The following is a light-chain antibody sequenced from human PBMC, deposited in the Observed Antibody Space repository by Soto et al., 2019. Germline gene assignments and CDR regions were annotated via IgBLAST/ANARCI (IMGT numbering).Light chain of an antibody. CDR3: QPDNNWLPLT. Sequence: EVVMTQSPATLSVSPGERDTPSSRASQSISSDLAWYQQKPRQASRLLIYGASTRVSDIPARFSGSWSGTEFHLTFSSLQSKDVAVCDCQPDNNWLPLTVGQGMKVE. J-gene: IGKJ1*01. CDR1: QSISSD. CDR2: GAS. V-gene: IGKV3-15*01.